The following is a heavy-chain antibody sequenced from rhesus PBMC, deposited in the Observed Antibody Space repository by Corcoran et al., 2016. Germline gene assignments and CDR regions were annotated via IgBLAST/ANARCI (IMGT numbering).Heavy chain of an antibody. CDR3: ATDLKT. Sequence: QVQLQESGPGVLKPSATLSLTWAASGGSISNRYWSPWIRQPPGKGLEWIGYSSGSRTNTNYNPSLKSRVTISKDTSNTQFSLKLNAVTAADTAVYYCATDLKTWGQGVLVTVSS. J-gene: IGHJ4*01. V-gene: IGHV4S10*01. CDR1: GGSISNRYW. CDR2: SSGSRTNT.